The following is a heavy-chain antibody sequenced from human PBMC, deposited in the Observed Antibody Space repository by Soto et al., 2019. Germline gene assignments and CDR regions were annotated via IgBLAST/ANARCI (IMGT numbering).Heavy chain of an antibody. CDR1: GNSFNTYW. CDR2: IYPGDSDT. V-gene: IGHV5-51*01. J-gene: IGHJ2*01. Sequence: GESLKISCKGSGNSFNTYWIAWVRQMPGKGLEWMGIIYPGDSDTRYSPSFQGQVTISADKSITTAYLQWSSLKASDTAMYYCAKHNMTDWYLDLWGRGTLVTVSS. CDR3: AKHNMTDWYLDL. D-gene: IGHD2-21*02.